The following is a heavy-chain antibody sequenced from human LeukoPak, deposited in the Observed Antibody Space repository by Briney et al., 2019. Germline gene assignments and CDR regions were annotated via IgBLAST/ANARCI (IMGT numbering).Heavy chain of an antibody. J-gene: IGHJ1*01. Sequence: GASVKVSCKASGYTFTSYYMHWVRQAPGQGLEWMGIINPSGGSTSYAQKFQGRVTMTRDTSTSTAYMELSSLRSEDTAVYYCARGPYDFWSGYYSLSVIEYFQHWGQGTLVTVSS. V-gene: IGHV1-46*01. CDR1: GYTFTSYY. CDR2: INPSGGST. CDR3: ARGPYDFWSGYYSLSVIEYFQH. D-gene: IGHD3-3*01.